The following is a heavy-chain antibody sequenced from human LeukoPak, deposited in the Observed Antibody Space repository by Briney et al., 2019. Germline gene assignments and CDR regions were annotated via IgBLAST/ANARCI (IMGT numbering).Heavy chain of an antibody. CDR3: ARDLDSSGYYYGY. D-gene: IGHD3-22*01. CDR2: INPSGGST. Sequence: GGSLRLSCAASGFTFSSYGMHWVRQAPGQGLEWMGIINPSGGSTSYAQKFQGRVTMTRDTSTSTVYMELSSLRSEDTAVYYCARDLDSSGYYYGYWGQGTLVTVSS. CDR1: GFTFSSYG. V-gene: IGHV1-46*01. J-gene: IGHJ4*02.